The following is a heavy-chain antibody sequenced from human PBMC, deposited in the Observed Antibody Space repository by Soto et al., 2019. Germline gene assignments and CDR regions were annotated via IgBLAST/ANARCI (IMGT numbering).Heavy chain of an antibody. CDR1: GGSMSSTTFY. CDR3: ATNKYFYDRSGYYSI. J-gene: IGHJ4*02. Sequence: QLQLQESGPGLVKPSETLSLTCTVPGGSMSSTTFYWAWIRQPPGKGLEWIANVYHTGTPYYNPALKSRVTISLETSKSQVSLRLTSVTAADTALYYCATNKYFYDRSGYYSIWGQGTPVTVSS. V-gene: IGHV4-39*01. CDR2: VYHTGTP. D-gene: IGHD3-22*01.